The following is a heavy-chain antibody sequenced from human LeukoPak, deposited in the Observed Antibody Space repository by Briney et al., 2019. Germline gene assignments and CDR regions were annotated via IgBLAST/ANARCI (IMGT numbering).Heavy chain of an antibody. V-gene: IGHV3-7*01. J-gene: IGHJ6*02. CDR2: IKQDGSEK. Sequence: PGGSLRLSCAASGFTFSYYWTSWVRQAPGKGLEWVANIKQDGSEKYYVDSVKGRFTISRENGRNSLYLQMNSLRAEDTAVFYCARVPNTMLRGVITLMDVWGQGTTVTVSS. D-gene: IGHD3-10*01. CDR3: ARVPNTMLRGVITLMDV. CDR1: GFTFSYYW.